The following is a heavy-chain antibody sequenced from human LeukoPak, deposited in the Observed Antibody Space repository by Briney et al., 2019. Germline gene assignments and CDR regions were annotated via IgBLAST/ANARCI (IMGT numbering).Heavy chain of an antibody. Sequence: SVKVSCKASGGTFSSYAISWVRQAPGQGLEWMGGIIPIFGTANYAQKFQGRVTITTDESTSTAYMELSSLRSEDTALYYCAIMHPYYDGNGYWVQWGQGTLVTVSS. CDR2: IIPIFGTA. V-gene: IGHV1-69*05. D-gene: IGHD3-22*01. CDR3: AIMHPYYDGNGYWVQ. J-gene: IGHJ4*02. CDR1: GGTFSSYA.